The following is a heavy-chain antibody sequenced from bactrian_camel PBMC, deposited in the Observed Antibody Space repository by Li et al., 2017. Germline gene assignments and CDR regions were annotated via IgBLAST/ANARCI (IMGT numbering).Heavy chain of an antibody. CDR1: GYSASAYC. D-gene: IGHD3*01. V-gene: IGHV3S1*01. Sequence: HVQLVESGGGSVQPGGSLRLSCAASGYSASAYCLAWFRQVPGKAREGVAAIYAGGGTPYYNDSVQGRFTISKDNAKNTLYLQMNNLKPEDTGLYSCAVRWSGSRCFASARGFNKYAEGTQVTVS. CDR2: IYAGGGTP. J-gene: IGHJ4*01.